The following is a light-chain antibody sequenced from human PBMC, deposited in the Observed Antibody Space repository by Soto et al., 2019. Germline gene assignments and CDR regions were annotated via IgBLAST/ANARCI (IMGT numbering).Light chain of an antibody. Sequence: DIVMTQSPLSLPVTPGEPASISCRSSQSLLHSNGYYYLDWYLQKPGQSPQLLIYLGSNRASGVPDRFSGSGSGTEFTLIISGLQPEDFATYYCHQYDSYPYTFGQGTKVDI. J-gene: IGKJ2*01. V-gene: IGKV2-28*01. CDR3: HQYDSYPYT. CDR2: LGS. CDR1: QSLLHSNGYYY.